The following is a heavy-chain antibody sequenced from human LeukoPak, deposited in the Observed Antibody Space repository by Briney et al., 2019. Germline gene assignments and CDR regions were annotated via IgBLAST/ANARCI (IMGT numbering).Heavy chain of an antibody. Sequence: SETLSLTCTVSGGSISSSSYYWGWIRQPPGKGLEWIGSIYYSGSTYYNPSLKSRVTISVDTSKNQFSLKLSSVTAADTAVYYCARGLYGSGSRWFDPWGQGTLVTVSP. CDR1: GGSISSSSYY. CDR3: ARGLYGSGSRWFDP. V-gene: IGHV4-39*07. CDR2: IYYSGST. J-gene: IGHJ5*02. D-gene: IGHD3-10*01.